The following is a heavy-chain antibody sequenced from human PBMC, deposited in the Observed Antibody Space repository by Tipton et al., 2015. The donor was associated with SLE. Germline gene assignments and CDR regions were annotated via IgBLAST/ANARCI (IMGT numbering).Heavy chain of an antibody. CDR3: ARARGQWLVTDFDF. CDR2: LFYSGST. J-gene: IGHJ4*02. D-gene: IGHD6-19*01. V-gene: IGHV4-39*07. CDR1: GDSISSGGYS. Sequence: LRLSCNVSGDSISSGGYSWGWIRQPPGKGLEWIANLFYSGSTYYNPSLKSRVTMSLDTSRTQFSLRLSSVTAADTAVYFCARARGQWLVTDFDFWGQGTLVTVSS.